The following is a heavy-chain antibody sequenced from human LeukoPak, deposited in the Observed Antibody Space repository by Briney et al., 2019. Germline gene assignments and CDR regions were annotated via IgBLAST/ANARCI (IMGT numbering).Heavy chain of an antibody. J-gene: IGHJ4*02. CDR1: GLNFDDYA. V-gene: IGHV3-43*02. Sequence: PGGSLRLSCVASGLNFDDYAMHWVRHAPGKGLEWVSLISADGGSTFSADSVKGRFSISRDNSKNSLYLQMNSLRSEDTAMYYCAKESGKFDYWGEGTLVAVS. CDR2: ISADGGST. CDR3: AKESGKFDY.